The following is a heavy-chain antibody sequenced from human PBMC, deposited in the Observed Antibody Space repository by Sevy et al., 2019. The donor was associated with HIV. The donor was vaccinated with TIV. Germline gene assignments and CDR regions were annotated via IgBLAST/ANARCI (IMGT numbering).Heavy chain of an antibody. J-gene: IGHJ4*02. CDR2: ITYDGRKT. CDR3: AKDLIVVLVLIASPDY. D-gene: IGHD2-2*01. CDR1: GFTFTSYG. V-gene: IGHV3-30*02. Sequence: GGSLRLSCAASGFTFTSYGMHWVRQAPGKGLEWVTFITYDGRKTYYADSVKGRFTISRDDSKKTLYLQMNSLRAEDTALEYCAKDLIVVLVLIASPDYWGQGTLVTVSS.